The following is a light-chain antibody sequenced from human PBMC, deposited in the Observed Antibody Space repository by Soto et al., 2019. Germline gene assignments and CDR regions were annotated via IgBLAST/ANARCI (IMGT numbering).Light chain of an antibody. CDR1: QSVSNY. CDR2: GAS. Sequence: EIVLTQSPATLSLSPGERATLSCRASQSVSNYLAWYQQKPGQAPRLLSYGASIRATCIPDRFSGNGSETDFTLTISRLEPEDFAWYYCQQYGSSTPITFGQGTRLEIK. V-gene: IGKV3-20*01. J-gene: IGKJ5*01. CDR3: QQYGSSTPIT.